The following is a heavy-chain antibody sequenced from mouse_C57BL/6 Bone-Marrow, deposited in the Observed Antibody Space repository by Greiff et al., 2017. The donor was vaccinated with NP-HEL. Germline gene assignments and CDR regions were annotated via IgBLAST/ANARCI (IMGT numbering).Heavy chain of an antibody. CDR2: INPGSGNT. CDR3: ARGCGNYPAWFAY. D-gene: IGHD2-1*01. Sequence: VQRVESGAELVRPGASVKLSCKASGYTFTDYYINWVKQRPGQGLEWIARINPGSGNTYYNEKFKGKATLTAEKSSSTAYMQLSSLTSEDSAVYFCARGCGNYPAWFAYWGQGTLVTVSA. J-gene: IGHJ3*01. V-gene: IGHV1-76*01. CDR1: GYTFTDYY.